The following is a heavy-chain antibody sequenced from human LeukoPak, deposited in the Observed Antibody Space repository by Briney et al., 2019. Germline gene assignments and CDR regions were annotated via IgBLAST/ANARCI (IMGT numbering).Heavy chain of an antibody. CDR1: GGSFSGYY. Sequence: SETLSLTCAVYGGSFSGYYWSWIRQPPGKGLEWIGEINHSGSTNYNPSLKSRVTISVNTSKNQFSLKLSSVTAADTAVYYCARSTAAVPGFDYWGQGTLVTVSS. J-gene: IGHJ4*02. D-gene: IGHD2-2*01. CDR2: INHSGST. CDR3: ARSTAAVPGFDY. V-gene: IGHV4-34*01.